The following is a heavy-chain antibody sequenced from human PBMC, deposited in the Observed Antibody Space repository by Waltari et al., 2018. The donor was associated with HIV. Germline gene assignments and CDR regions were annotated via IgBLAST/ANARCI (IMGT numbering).Heavy chain of an antibody. CDR3: ARDRSEGGGYYCYGLDV. CDR2: IWYDGTNK. Sequence: QVQLVESGGGVVQPGRSLRLFCAESGFTFSSYGMHWVRPAPGKGLEWVAVIWYDGTNKYYADSVKGRFTISRDNSKNTLYLQMNSLRAEDTAVYYCARDRSEGGGYYCYGLDVWGQGTTVTVSS. CDR1: GFTFSSYG. V-gene: IGHV3-33*01. D-gene: IGHD2-15*01. J-gene: IGHJ6*02.